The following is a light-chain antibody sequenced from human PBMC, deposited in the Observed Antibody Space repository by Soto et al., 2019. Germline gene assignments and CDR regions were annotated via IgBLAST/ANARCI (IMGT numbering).Light chain of an antibody. CDR3: SSYTGSSNV. CDR2: EVN. V-gene: IGLV2-8*01. J-gene: IGLJ1*01. Sequence: QSALTQPPSASGSPGQSVAIPCTGTSSDVGGYNYVSWYQQHPGKAPKLMIYEVNKRPSGVPDRFSGSKSGNTASLTVSALQAEYEADYYCSSYTGSSNVFRTGTKVTV. CDR1: SSDVGGYNY.